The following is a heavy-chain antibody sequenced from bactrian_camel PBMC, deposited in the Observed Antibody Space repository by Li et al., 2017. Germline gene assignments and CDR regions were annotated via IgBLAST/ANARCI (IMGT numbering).Heavy chain of an antibody. V-gene: IGHV3S6*01. CDR3: AATGGGYCHTTEIAY. Sequence: HVQLVESGGGSVQPGGSLRLSRTISGYGGSSNCMGWFRQAPGKEREGVAAIGSDGAITYDESVKGRFTISFDNAKNTLYLQMNSLKPEDTAMYYCAATGGGYCHTTEIAYWGQGTQVTVS. CDR1: GYGGSSNC. J-gene: IGHJ4*01. CDR2: IGSDGAIT. D-gene: IGHD2*01.